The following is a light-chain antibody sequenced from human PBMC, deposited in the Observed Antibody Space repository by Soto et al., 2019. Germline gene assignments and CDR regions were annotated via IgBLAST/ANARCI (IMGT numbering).Light chain of an antibody. CDR1: QSVSSSY. CDR2: GES. J-gene: IGKJ3*01. V-gene: IGKV3-20*01. CDR3: QKYGSSPFT. Sequence: EIVMTQSPATLSLYAGDSATLSCRGSQSVSSSYLAWYQQKPGQAPRLLIYGESSRATGIPDRFSGSGSGTDFNLTISSLEPEDFAVYYCQKYGSSPFTCGPGTKVDI.